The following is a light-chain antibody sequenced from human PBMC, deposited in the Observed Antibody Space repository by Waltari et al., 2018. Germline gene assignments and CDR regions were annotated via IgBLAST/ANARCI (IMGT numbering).Light chain of an antibody. Sequence: DIVLTQSPGTLSLSPGERATLSCRTSQSISANYVAWYQQKPGQAPRLLIHGASTRASVIPDKFSGSGSGIDFSLTITRLEPEDFAVYYCKQYAYTPITFGQGTRLEIK. CDR3: KQYAYTPIT. CDR2: GAS. J-gene: IGKJ5*01. CDR1: QSISANY. V-gene: IGKV3-20*01.